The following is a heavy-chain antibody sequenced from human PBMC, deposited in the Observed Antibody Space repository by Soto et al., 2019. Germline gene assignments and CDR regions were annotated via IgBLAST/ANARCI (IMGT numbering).Heavy chain of an antibody. CDR1: GFSFSTHA. V-gene: IGHV3-23*01. D-gene: IGHD6-19*01. CDR3: AREGGSIGGWFGRKFDS. Sequence: GGSLRLSCTASGFSFSTHATSWVRQAPGKGLEWVSSISSGGTTTFYAASVEGRFTISRDKSKNTLYLQMNSLRADDTAVYYRAREGGSIGGWFGRKFDSWGQGTQVTVSS. J-gene: IGHJ4*02. CDR2: ISSGGTTT.